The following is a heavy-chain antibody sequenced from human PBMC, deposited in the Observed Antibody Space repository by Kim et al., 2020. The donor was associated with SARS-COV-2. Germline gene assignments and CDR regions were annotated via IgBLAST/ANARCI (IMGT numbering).Heavy chain of an antibody. CDR3: ARVSRTKKHYYYYYGMDV. D-gene: IGHD1-7*01. V-gene: IGHV4-59*01. Sequence: SETLSLTCTVSGGSISSYYWSWIRQPPGKGLEWIGYIYYSGSTNYNPSLKSRVTISVDTSKNQFSLKLSSVTAADTAVYYCARVSRTKKHYYYYYGMDVWGQGTTVTVSS. J-gene: IGHJ6*02. CDR2: IYYSGST. CDR1: GGSISSYY.